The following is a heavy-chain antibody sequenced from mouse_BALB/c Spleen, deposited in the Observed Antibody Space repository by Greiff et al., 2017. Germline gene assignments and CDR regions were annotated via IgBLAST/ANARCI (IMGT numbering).Heavy chain of an antibody. Sequence: EVQRVESGGGLVQPGGSRKLSCAASGFTFSSFGMHWVRQAPEKGLEWVAYISSGSSTIYYADTVKGRFTISRDNPKNTLFLQMTSLRSEDTAMYYCAREGYGNSWFAYWGQGTLVTVSA. CDR1: GFTFSSFG. CDR2: ISSGSSTI. D-gene: IGHD2-1*01. CDR3: AREGYGNSWFAY. J-gene: IGHJ3*01. V-gene: IGHV5-17*02.